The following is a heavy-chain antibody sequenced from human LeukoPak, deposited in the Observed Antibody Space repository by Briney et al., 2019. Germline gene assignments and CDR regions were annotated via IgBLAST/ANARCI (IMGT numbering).Heavy chain of an antibody. V-gene: IGHV3-74*01. D-gene: IGHD1-26*01. CDR1: GFTFTNYL. CDR3: VSDSGGRSGGDY. J-gene: IGHJ4*02. CDR2: INRDGSSA. Sequence: GGSLRLSCAASGFTFTNYLMHWIRHAPGKGLVWVSRINRDGSSAHYADSVKGRSTISRDNAQNTLHLQMNSLGPEDTAVYYCVSDSGGRSGGDYWGQGTLVTVSS.